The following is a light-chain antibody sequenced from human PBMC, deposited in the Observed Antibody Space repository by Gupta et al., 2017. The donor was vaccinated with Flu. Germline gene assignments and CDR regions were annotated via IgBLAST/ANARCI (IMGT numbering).Light chain of an antibody. Sequence: SSLYASVGDRVTITFRASQSISSYLYWYQQKPGKAPKLLIFAAASLQSGGPSKFSGSGSGTDVTLTISSLQPEDLATYYCQQSYSTPQGTFGQGTKVEIK. V-gene: IGKV1-39*01. CDR3: QQSYSTPQGT. J-gene: IGKJ1*01. CDR1: QSISSY. CDR2: AAA.